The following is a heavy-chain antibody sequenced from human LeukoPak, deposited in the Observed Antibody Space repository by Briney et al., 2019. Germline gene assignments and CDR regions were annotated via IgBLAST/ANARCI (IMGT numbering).Heavy chain of an antibody. V-gene: IGHV5-51*01. Sequence: GESLKISCKASGYSFTSYWIGWVRRMPGKGLEWMGIIFPGDFELKYSPSFQGQVIISVDKSIDTAYLQWSSLQASDTATYYCARHGLEGCRCGMCYRSFHYYGMDVLGQGTTVTVSS. CDR1: GYSFTSYW. J-gene: IGHJ6*02. D-gene: IGHD2-15*01. CDR3: ARHGLEGCRCGMCYRSFHYYGMDV. CDR2: IFPGDFEL.